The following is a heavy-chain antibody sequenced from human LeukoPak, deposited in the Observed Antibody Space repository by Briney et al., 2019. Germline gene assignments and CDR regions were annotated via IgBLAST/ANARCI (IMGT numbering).Heavy chain of an antibody. Sequence: PGGSLRLSCAASGFTFSSYSMNWVRQAPGKGLEWVSSLSSSSSYIYYADSVKGRFTISRDNAKNSLYLQMNSLRAEDTAVYYCARAETIQTYFDYWGQGTLVTVSS. CDR3: ARAETIQTYFDY. CDR1: GFTFSSYS. CDR2: LSSSSSYI. V-gene: IGHV3-21*01. D-gene: IGHD1-1*01. J-gene: IGHJ4*02.